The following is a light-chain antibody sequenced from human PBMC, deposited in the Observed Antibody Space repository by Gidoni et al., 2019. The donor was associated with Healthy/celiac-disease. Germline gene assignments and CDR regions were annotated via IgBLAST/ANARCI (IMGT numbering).Light chain of an antibody. CDR3: QAWDSRTGV. CDR1: KLGDKY. V-gene: IGLV3-1*01. CDR2: QDS. J-gene: IGLJ2*01. Sequence: SYELTQPPSLSVSPGQTASITCSGDKLGDKYACWYQQKPGQSPVLVIYQDSKRPSGIPERFSGSNSGNTATLTVSRTQAMDEADYYSQAWDSRTGVFGGGTKLTVL.